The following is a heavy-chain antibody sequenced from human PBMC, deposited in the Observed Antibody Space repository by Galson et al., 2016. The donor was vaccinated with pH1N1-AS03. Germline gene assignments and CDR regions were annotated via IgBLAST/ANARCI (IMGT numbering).Heavy chain of an antibody. D-gene: IGHD3-10*01. J-gene: IGHJ6*02. Sequence: SVKVSCKDSGVIFRSFGISWARQAPGQGLEWMGRVIGVFGTSKHAQKFQGRVTITADESTSTAYMELTSLRSDDTAVYFCAIGNDYGSGTFYRAFGMDVWGQGTTIAVS. V-gene: IGHV1-69*13. CDR2: VIGVFGTS. CDR1: GVIFRSFG. CDR3: AIGNDYGSGTFYRAFGMDV.